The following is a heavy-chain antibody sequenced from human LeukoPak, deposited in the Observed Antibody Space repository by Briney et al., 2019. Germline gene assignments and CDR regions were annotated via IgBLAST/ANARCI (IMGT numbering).Heavy chain of an antibody. J-gene: IGHJ4*02. Sequence: GGSLRLSCAASGFTFSDYYMSWIRQAPGKGLEWVSYISSSGGTIYYADSVKGRFTISRDNAKNSLYLQMNSLRAEDTAVYYCARVYDFWSGYYQLDYWGQGTLVTVSS. CDR3: ARVYDFWSGYYQLDY. D-gene: IGHD3-3*01. CDR1: GFTFSDYY. CDR2: ISSSGGTI. V-gene: IGHV3-11*04.